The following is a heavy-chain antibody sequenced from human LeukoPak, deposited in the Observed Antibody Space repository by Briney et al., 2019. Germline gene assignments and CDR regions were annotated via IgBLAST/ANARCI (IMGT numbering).Heavy chain of an antibody. D-gene: IGHD3-22*01. CDR2: IFYTGST. CDR1: GGSISSYY. CDR3: ARVWMDSSGYRDAFDI. V-gene: IGHV4-59*01. J-gene: IGHJ3*02. Sequence: SETLSLTCTVSGGSISSYYWNWIRQPPGKGLEWIGYIFYTGSTNYNPSLKSRVTISVDTSKNRFSLKLSSVTAADTAVYHCARVWMDSSGYRDAFDIWGQGTMVTVSS.